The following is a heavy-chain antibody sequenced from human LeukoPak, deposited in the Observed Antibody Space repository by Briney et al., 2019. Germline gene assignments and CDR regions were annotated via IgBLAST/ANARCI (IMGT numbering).Heavy chain of an antibody. CDR2: IRGGDDST. CDR3: AKGLAAVASFPES. V-gene: IGHV3-23*01. D-gene: IGHD6-19*01. CDR1: GFTFSNYG. J-gene: IGHJ3*01. Sequence: GGSLTLSCAASGFTFSNYGMTWVRQAPGKGLEWVSAIRGGDDSTFYADSVKGRFTISRDNSKNTLFLQMSSLSAEDTAVYYCAKGLAAVASFPESWGQGTMLTVSS.